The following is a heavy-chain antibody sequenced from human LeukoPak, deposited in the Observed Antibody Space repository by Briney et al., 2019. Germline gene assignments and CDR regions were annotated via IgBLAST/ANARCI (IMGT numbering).Heavy chain of an antibody. CDR3: ARMTATDGKNDAFDI. Sequence: GESLKFSCKGSGYSFTTYWIGWVRQMPGKGLEWMGIIYPDDSDTRYSPSFQGQVTFSADKSISTAYVQWSSLKASDTAMYYCARMTATDGKNDAFDIWGLGTMVTISS. CDR1: GYSFTTYW. D-gene: IGHD5-24*01. CDR2: IYPDDSDT. V-gene: IGHV5-51*01. J-gene: IGHJ3*02.